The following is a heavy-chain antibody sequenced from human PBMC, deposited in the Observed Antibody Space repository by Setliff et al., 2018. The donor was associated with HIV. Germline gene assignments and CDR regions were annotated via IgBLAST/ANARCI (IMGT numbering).Heavy chain of an antibody. J-gene: IGHJ3*02. V-gene: IGHV1-18*01. CDR3: ARMRGGHNIREGAFDI. D-gene: IGHD1-20*01. CDR1: GGTFSAYA. Sequence: ASVKVSCKPSGGTFSAYAITWVRQAPGQGLEWMGWISNDNGNTKYAQKLQGRVTMTTDTGTRTAYMELRSLRSDDTAMYYCARMRGGHNIREGAFDIWGQGTMVTVSS. CDR2: ISNDNGNT.